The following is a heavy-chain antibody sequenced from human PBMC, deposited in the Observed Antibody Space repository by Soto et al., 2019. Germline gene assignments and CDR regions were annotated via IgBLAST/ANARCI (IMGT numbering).Heavy chain of an antibody. CDR2: IIPIFGTA. Sequence: SVKGSCKASGGTFSSYAISWVRKAPGQGLEWMGGIIPIFGTANYAQKFQGRVTITADESTSTAYMELSSLRSEDTAVYYCARSVGYCGGDCAYDYWGQGTLVTVSS. D-gene: IGHD2-21*02. V-gene: IGHV1-69*13. J-gene: IGHJ4*02. CDR1: GGTFSSYA. CDR3: ARSVGYCGGDCAYDY.